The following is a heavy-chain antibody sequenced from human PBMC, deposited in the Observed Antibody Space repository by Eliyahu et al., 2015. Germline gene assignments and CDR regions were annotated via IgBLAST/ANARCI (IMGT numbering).Heavy chain of an antibody. Sequence: QVQLQESGPXVVKPSGTLSLTCGVSGGXISSSHWWSWXRQSPGKGLEWIGEIFHRGTSNSSPSFRSRVFILVDKSKNQFSLTLTSVTAADTGVYFCSRSLKPKTHCTEPTCSTHIMEVWGPGTTVTVSS. CDR2: IFHRGTS. J-gene: IGHJ6*02. D-gene: IGHD2-8*02. V-gene: IGHV4-4*02. CDR1: GGXISSSHW. CDR3: SRSLKPKTHCTEPTCSTHIMEV.